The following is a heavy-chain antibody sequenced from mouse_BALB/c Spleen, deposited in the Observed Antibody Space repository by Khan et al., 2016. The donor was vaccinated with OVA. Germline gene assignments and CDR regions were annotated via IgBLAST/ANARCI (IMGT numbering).Heavy chain of an antibody. Sequence: VQLKQSGAELVKPGASVKLSCSASGFNIKDTYIHWMKQRPEQGLEWIGGIDPPNDDSKYGPKFQAKATLTADTSSNTAYLQLSSLTSEDTAVYYCATRYGNPFAFWGQGTLVSVSA. CDR2: IDPPNDDS. V-gene: IGHV14-3*02. J-gene: IGHJ3*01. CDR1: GFNIKDTY. D-gene: IGHD2-1*01. CDR3: ATRYGNPFAF.